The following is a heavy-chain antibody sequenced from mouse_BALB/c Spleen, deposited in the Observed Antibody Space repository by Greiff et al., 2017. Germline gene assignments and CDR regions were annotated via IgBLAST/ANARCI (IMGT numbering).Heavy chain of an antibody. CDR3: ARSGGYDEGFAY. V-gene: IGHV1-54*01. Sequence: VQLQQPGAELVRPGTSVKVSCKASGYAFTNYLIEWVKQRPGQGLEWIGVINPGSGGTNYNEKFKGKATLTADKSSSTAYMQLSSLTSDDSAVYFCARSGGYDEGFAYWGQGTLVTVSA. CDR1: GYAFTNYL. D-gene: IGHD2-14*01. J-gene: IGHJ3*01. CDR2: INPGSGGT.